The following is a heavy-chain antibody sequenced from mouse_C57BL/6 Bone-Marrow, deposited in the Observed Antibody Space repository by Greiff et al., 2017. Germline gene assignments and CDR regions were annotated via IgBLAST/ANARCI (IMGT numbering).Heavy chain of an antibody. Sequence: QVQLQQPGAELVRPGPSVKLSCKASGYTFTSYWMHWVKQRPGQGLEWIGVIDPSDSYTNYNQKFKGKATLTVDTSSSTAYMQLSSLTSEDSAVYYCARWGYYGSSFSWGQGTTLTVSS. CDR3: ARWGYYGSSFS. CDR2: IDPSDSYT. D-gene: IGHD1-1*01. CDR1: GYTFTSYW. J-gene: IGHJ2*01. V-gene: IGHV1-59*01.